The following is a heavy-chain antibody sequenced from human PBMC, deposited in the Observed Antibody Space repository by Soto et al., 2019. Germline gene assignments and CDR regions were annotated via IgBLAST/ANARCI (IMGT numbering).Heavy chain of an antibody. CDR2: IYWDDDK. D-gene: IGHD6-19*01. Sequence: QITLKESGPTLVKPTQTLTLTCTFSGFSLSTSGVGVGWIRQPPGKALEWLALIYWDDDKRYSPSLKSRLTITXXTXKXXVVLTMTNMDPVDTATYYGAHRVPSVAGTYNWFDPWGQGTLVTVSS. CDR1: GFSLSTSGVG. V-gene: IGHV2-5*02. J-gene: IGHJ5*02. CDR3: AHRVPSVAGTYNWFDP.